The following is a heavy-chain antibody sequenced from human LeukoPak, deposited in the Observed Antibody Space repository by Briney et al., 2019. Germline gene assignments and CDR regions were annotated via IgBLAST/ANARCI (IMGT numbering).Heavy chain of an antibody. CDR3: TRGRGI. CDR2: IYTSGST. D-gene: IGHD3-10*01. V-gene: IGHV4-61*09. Sequence: PSETLSLTCTVSGGSISSGSYDWYWIRQPAGKGLEWIGHIYTSGSTDYNPSLKSRVTISVATSKNQFSLKLTSVTAADTAVYYCTRGRGIWGRGTLVTVSS. CDR1: GGSISSGSYD. J-gene: IGHJ4*02.